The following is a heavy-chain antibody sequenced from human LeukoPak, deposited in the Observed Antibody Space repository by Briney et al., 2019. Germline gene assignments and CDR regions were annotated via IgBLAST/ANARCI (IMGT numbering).Heavy chain of an antibody. J-gene: IGHJ6*02. Sequence: GGSLRLSCAASGFTFSSYAMSWVRQAPGKGLEWVSAISGSGGSTYYADSVKGRFTISRDNSKNTLYLQMNSLRAEDTAVYYCAKDANYYGSGAKNGMDVWGQGTTVTVSS. CDR1: GFTFSSYA. V-gene: IGHV3-23*01. CDR3: AKDANYYGSGAKNGMDV. D-gene: IGHD3-10*01. CDR2: ISGSGGST.